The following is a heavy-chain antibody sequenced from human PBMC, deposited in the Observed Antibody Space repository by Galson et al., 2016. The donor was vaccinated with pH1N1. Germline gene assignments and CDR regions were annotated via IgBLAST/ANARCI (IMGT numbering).Heavy chain of an antibody. Sequence: SVKVSCKASGYTFTSYYMYWVRQAPGQGLEWMGIINPSGGNTNYAQKFQGRLTMTRDTSTSTVYMELSSLRSGDTAVYYCARDAAMIVVGSGYDFDIWGQGTMVTVSS. J-gene: IGHJ3*02. V-gene: IGHV1-46*01. CDR1: GYTFTSYY. CDR2: INPSGGNT. D-gene: IGHD3-22*01. CDR3: ARDAAMIVVGSGYDFDI.